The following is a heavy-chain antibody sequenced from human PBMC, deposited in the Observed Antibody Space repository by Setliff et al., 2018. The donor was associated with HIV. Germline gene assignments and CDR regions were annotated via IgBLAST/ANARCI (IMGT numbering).Heavy chain of an antibody. J-gene: IGHJ5*02. CDR1: GYIFTTYA. Sequence: EASVKVSCKASGYIFTTYALNWVRQAPGQGLEWMGWRNTAIGHPTYAQAFRGRFALSLDTSVNTAYLQISYLKAEEDTAVYYCARGGYDWNGIDPWGPGTLVTVSS. V-gene: IGHV7-4-1*02. CDR3: ARGGYDWNGIDP. D-gene: IGHD1-20*01. CDR2: RNTAIGHP.